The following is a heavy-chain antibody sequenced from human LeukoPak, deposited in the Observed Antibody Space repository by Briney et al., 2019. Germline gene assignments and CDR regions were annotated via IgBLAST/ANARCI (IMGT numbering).Heavy chain of an antibody. CDR1: GYSFTSYW. CDR3: ARRYCSSTSCYSIDY. Sequence: GASLKISCKGSGYSFTSYWIGWVRQMPGKGLEWMGIIYPGDSDTRYSPSFQGQVTISADKSISTAYLQWSSLKASDTAMYYCARRYCSSTSCYSIDYWGQGTLVTVSS. D-gene: IGHD2-2*02. J-gene: IGHJ4*02. V-gene: IGHV5-51*01. CDR2: IYPGDSDT.